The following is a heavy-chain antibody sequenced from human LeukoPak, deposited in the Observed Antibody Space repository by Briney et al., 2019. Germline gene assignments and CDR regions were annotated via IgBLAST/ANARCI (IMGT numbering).Heavy chain of an antibody. CDR1: GGSISSYY. Sequence: SETLSLTCTVSGGSISSYYWSWIRQPAGKGLEWIGRIYTSGSTNYNPSLKSRVTISVDTSKNQFSLKLSSVTAADTAVYYCASQSPYYDILTGYYKGFDPWGQGTLVTVSS. CDR3: ASQSPYYDILTGYYKGFDP. CDR2: IYTSGST. J-gene: IGHJ5*02. D-gene: IGHD3-9*01. V-gene: IGHV4-4*07.